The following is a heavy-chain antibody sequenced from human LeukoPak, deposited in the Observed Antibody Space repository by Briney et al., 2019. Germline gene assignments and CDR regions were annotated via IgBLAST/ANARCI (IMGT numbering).Heavy chain of an antibody. D-gene: IGHD1-14*01. J-gene: IGHJ2*01. V-gene: IGHV4-59*11. CDR3: ARDSAPVRTSWYFDL. Sequence: SETLSLLCTVSGGSFSSHYWTWMRHPPGKALEWIGYYTGEANYNPTKYNPVLRSRATISLDTSTNQLSLKLSSVTAADTAVYYCARDSAPVRTSWYFDLWGRGTLVTVSS. CDR2: YTGEANYNPT. CDR1: GGSFSSHY.